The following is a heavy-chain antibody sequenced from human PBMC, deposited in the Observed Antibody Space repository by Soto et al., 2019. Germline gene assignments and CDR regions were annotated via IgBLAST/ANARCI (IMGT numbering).Heavy chain of an antibody. CDR2: TSYDGTTN. D-gene: IGHD5-12*01. J-gene: IGHJ4*02. Sequence: QVQLVESGGGVVQPGRSLRLSCAASGFTFSDYGMHWLRQAPGKGLEWVAITSYDGTTNYYADSVRDRFTISRDNSKDTLYLQMNSLRTEDTAVYYCAEGEGDGYNYYYWGQGTLVTVSS. CDR1: GFTFSDYG. CDR3: AEGEGDGYNYYY. V-gene: IGHV3-30*18.